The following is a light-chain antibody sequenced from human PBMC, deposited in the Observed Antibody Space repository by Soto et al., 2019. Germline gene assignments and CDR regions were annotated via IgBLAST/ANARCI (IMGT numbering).Light chain of an antibody. J-gene: IGKJ5*01. CDR1: QSISSW. V-gene: IGKV1-5*01. CDR2: DAS. Sequence: DIQMTQSPSTLSASVGDRVAITCRASQSISSWLAWYQQKPGKAPKLLIYDASSLESGVPSRFSGSGSGTDFTLTIRSLQPEDFATYYCQHGYVAPYSFGQGTRLEVK. CDR3: QHGYVAPYS.